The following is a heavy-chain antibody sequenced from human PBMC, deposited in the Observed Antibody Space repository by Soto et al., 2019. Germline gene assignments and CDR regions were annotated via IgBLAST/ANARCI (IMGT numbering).Heavy chain of an antibody. J-gene: IGHJ4*02. CDR3: ARDGNYDSSSRFDY. D-gene: IGHD3-22*01. CDR1: GGTFSSYA. CDR2: IIPIFGTA. Sequence: SVKVSCKASGGTFSSYAISWVRQAPGQGLEWMGGIIPIFGTANYAQKFQGRVTITADESTSTAYMELSSLRSEDTAVYYCARDGNYDSSSRFDYWGQGTLVTVSS. V-gene: IGHV1-69*13.